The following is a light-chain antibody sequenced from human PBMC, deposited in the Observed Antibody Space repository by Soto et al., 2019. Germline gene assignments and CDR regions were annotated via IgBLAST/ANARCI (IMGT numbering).Light chain of an antibody. Sequence: EIVMTQSPATLSVSPGERATLSCRASQTVGANLAWYQQKPGQAPRLLIYGISTRATGTPARFSGSGSGTAFTLTISSLQSEDFAVYYCQQHNGWPLTFGGGTKVDFK. J-gene: IGKJ4*01. CDR2: GIS. CDR1: QTVGAN. CDR3: QQHNGWPLT. V-gene: IGKV3-15*01.